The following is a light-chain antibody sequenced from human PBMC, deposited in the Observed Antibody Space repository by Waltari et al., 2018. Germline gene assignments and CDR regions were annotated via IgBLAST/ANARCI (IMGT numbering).Light chain of an antibody. CDR2: EVS. Sequence: QSALTQPASVSGSPGQSITISCTGTSRDVGGSKYVSWYQQHPGKAPKLMIYEVSNRPSWVSNRFSGSKSGNPASLTISGLQAEDESDYYCSSSTSTSAGVVFGGGTKLTVL. V-gene: IGLV2-14*01. CDR1: SRDVGGSKY. J-gene: IGLJ2*01. CDR3: SSSTSTSAGVV.